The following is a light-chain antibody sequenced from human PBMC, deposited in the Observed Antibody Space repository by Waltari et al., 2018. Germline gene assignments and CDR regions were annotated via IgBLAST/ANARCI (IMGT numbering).Light chain of an antibody. CDR1: SGHSSYA. CDR2: VNSDGSH. Sequence: QLVLTQSPSASASLGASVKLTCTLSSGHSSYAIAWHQQQPEKGPRYLMKVNSDGSHTKGDGIPYRFSGSSSGAGRYLTISSLQSEDEADYYCQTWGTGIGVFGGGTQLTVL. V-gene: IGLV4-69*02. CDR3: QTWGTGIGV. J-gene: IGLJ7*01.